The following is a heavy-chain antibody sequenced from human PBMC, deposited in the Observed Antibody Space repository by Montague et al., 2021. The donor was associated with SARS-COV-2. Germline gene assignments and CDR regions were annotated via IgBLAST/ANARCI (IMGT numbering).Heavy chain of an antibody. Sequence: SETLSLTCTVSGGSISSSSYYWGWIRQPPGKGLEWIGSIYYSGXTXYXXSNKSRVTISVDTSKNQFSLKLSSVTAADTAVYYCARHGGNDAFDIWGRGTMVTVSS. J-gene: IGHJ3*02. V-gene: IGHV4-39*07. CDR1: GGSISSSSYY. CDR2: IYYSGXT. CDR3: ARHGGNDAFDI. D-gene: IGHD4-23*01.